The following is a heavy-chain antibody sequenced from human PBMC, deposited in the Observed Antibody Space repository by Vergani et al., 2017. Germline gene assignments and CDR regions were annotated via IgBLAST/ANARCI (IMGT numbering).Heavy chain of an antibody. CDR2: ISSSGSTI. CDR3: ARVRRAKVLRFLVWLWYMDV. D-gene: IGHD3-3*01. V-gene: IGHV3-11*01. Sequence: QVQLVESGGGLVKPGGSLRLSCAASGFTFSDYYMSWIRQAPGKGLEWVSYISSSGSTIYYADSVKGRFTISRDNAKNSLYLQMNRLSAENTAVYYCARVRRAKVLRFLVWLWYMDVGSKGTTVTVS. J-gene: IGHJ6*03. CDR1: GFTFSDYY.